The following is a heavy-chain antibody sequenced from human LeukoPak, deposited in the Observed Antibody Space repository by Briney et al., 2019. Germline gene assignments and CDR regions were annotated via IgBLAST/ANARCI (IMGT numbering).Heavy chain of an antibody. Sequence: WASVKVSCKASGYTFTGYYMHWVRQAPGQGLEWMGWINPNSGGTNYAQKFQGRVTMTRDTSISTAYMELSRLRSDDTAVYYCARDRGYSYGKLGPDYWGQGTLVIVSS. J-gene: IGHJ4*02. CDR1: GYTFTGYY. CDR2: INPNSGGT. V-gene: IGHV1-2*02. CDR3: ARDRGYSYGKLGPDY. D-gene: IGHD5-18*01.